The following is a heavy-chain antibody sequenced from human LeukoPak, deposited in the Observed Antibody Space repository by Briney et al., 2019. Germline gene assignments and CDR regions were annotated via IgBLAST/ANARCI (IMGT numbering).Heavy chain of an antibody. CDR2: INHSGST. CDR3: ARDRILTGYYYDVFDI. Sequence: SETLSLTCAVYGGSFSGYYWSWIRQPPGKGLEWIGEINHSGSTNYNPSLKSRVTISVDTSKNQFPLKLSSVTAADTAVYYCARDRILTGYYYDVFDIWGQGTMVTVSS. J-gene: IGHJ3*02. D-gene: IGHD3-9*01. CDR1: GGSFSGYY. V-gene: IGHV4-34*01.